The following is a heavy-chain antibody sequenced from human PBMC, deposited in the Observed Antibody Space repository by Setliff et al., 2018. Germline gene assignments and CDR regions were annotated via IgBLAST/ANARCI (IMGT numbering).Heavy chain of an antibody. CDR1: GASFCDYY. Sequence: SETLSLTCTVYGASFCDYYWGWIRQPPGKGLEWFGEINQSGSGDYNPSFKGRVTISVDTSKKQFSLTLTSVTAADTALYYCRQAVVGRDVFDIWGQGTVVTVSS. CDR2: INQSGSG. J-gene: IGHJ3*02. V-gene: IGHV4-34*01. D-gene: IGHD1-1*01. CDR3: RQAVVGRDVFDI.